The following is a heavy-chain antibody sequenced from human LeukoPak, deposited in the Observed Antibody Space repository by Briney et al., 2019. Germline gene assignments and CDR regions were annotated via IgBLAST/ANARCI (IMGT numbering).Heavy chain of an antibody. CDR3: VRINYYYGMDV. J-gene: IGHJ6*02. V-gene: IGHV3-64*01. CDR2: ISSNGGST. Sequence: GGSLRLSCAASGFTFSSYAMHWVRQAPGKGLEYVSAISSNGGSTYYANSVKGRFTISRDSSKNTLYLQMGSLRAEDMAVYYCVRINYYYGMDVWGQGTTVTVSS. CDR1: GFTFSSYA.